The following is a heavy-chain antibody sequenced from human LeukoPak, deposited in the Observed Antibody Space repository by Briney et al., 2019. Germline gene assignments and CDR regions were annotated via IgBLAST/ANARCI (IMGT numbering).Heavy chain of an antibody. CDR3: ARHTSASVGTLPGY. CDR1: GFIFSTNS. Sequence: GGSLRLSCAASGFIFSTNSMHWARQAPGKGLEWVSSIGSSSRYINYADSVKGRFTISRDNTKNSLYLQMDSLRAEDTAIYYCARHTSASVGTLPGYWGQGTLVTVSS. CDR2: IGSSSRYI. J-gene: IGHJ4*02. D-gene: IGHD7-27*01. V-gene: IGHV3-21*01.